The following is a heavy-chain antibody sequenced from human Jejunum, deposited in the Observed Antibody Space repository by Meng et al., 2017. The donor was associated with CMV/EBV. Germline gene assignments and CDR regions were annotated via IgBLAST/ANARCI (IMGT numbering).Heavy chain of an antibody. CDR1: GGSVSRANW. J-gene: IGHJ4*02. Sequence: SGGSVSRANWWTWVRQTPGKGLEWIGEVYRGGNAMYNPSLQSRLTISVDDSTNQVSLRLRSVTAADTAMYYCTTGSAYSPPGQFHQWGQGTLVTVSS. D-gene: IGHD3-22*01. CDR2: VYRGGNA. V-gene: IGHV4-4*02. CDR3: TTGSAYSPPGQFHQ.